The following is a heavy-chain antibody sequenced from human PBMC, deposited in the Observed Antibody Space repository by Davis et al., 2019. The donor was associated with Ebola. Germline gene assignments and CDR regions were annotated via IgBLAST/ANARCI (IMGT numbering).Heavy chain of an antibody. CDR3: ARDEDYKLDY. J-gene: IGHJ4*02. Sequence: PSETLSLTCAVYGGSFSGYYWSWIRQPPGKGLEWIGEINHSGSTNYNPSLKSRVTISVDTSKNQFSLKLSSVTAADTAVYYCARDEDYKLDYWGQGTLVTVSS. CDR1: GGSFSGYY. CDR2: INHSGST. D-gene: IGHD4-11*01. V-gene: IGHV4-34*01.